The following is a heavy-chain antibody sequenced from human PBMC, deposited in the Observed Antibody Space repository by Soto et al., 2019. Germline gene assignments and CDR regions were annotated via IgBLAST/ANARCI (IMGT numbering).Heavy chain of an antibody. CDR1: GFTFSAHA. V-gene: IGHV3-23*01. Sequence: EVQLLESGGGLVQPGGSLRLSCVGSGFTFSAHAITWVRQAPGKGLAWVSTLGTICAFYAASVKGRVTISRDNSKNTVNLQMNRLRGEDTAIYYCARDLTIHDYWGQGTVVTVSS. J-gene: IGHJ4*02. CDR2: LGTICA. CDR3: ARDLTIHDY.